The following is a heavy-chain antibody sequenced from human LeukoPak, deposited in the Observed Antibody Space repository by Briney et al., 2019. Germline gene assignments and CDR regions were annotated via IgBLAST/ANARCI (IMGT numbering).Heavy chain of an antibody. J-gene: IGHJ4*02. CDR2: ISWNSGSI. CDR3: AKGGHSRSWSYFDY. CDR1: GFTFSSYA. V-gene: IGHV3-9*01. D-gene: IGHD6-13*01. Sequence: GGSLRLSCAASGFTFSSYAMHWVRQAPGKGLEWVSGISWNSGSIGYADSVKGRFTISRDNAKNSLYLQMNSLRAEDTALYYCAKGGHSRSWSYFDYLGQGTLVTVSS.